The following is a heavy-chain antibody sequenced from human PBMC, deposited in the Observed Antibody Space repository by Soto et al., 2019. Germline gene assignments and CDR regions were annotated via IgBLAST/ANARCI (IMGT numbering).Heavy chain of an antibody. CDR2: IYPGDSDT. J-gene: IGHJ3*02. CDR3: ARCVDYDFWSGMRAFDI. D-gene: IGHD3-3*01. Sequence: GESLKISCKGSGYSFTSYWIGWVRQMPGKGLEWMGIIYPGDSDTRYSPSFQGQVTISADKSISTAYLQWSSLKASDTAMYYCARCVDYDFWSGMRAFDIWGQGTMVTVSS. CDR1: GYSFTSYW. V-gene: IGHV5-51*01.